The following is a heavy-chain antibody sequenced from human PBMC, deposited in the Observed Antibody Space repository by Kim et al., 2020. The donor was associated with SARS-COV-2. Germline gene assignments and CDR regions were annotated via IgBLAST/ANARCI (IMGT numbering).Heavy chain of an antibody. CDR3: ARRLGPTTPNFDY. J-gene: IGHJ4*02. D-gene: IGHD1-26*01. CDR2: ISWIGPDR. CDR1: GFTFSNYG. Sequence: GGSLRLSCAASGFTFSNYGMSWVRQAPGKGLEWVSAISWIGPDRNYANSVKGRFTISRDNSKNTLFLQMNSLRDEDTALYYCARRLGPTTPNFDYWGPGTLVTVSS. V-gene: IGHV3-23*01.